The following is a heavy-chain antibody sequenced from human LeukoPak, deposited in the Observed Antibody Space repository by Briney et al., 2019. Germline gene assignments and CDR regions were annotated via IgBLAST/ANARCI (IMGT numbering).Heavy chain of an antibody. J-gene: IGHJ6*03. V-gene: IGHV7-4-1*02. CDR3: ARAGSSGLDDYYYYMDV. CDR1: GYTFTSYA. D-gene: IGHD6-19*01. CDR2: INTNTGNP. Sequence: RASVKVSCKASGYTFTSYAMNWVRQAPGQGLEWMGWINTNTGNPTYAQGFTGRFVFSLDTSVSTAYPQTSSLKAEDTAVYYCARAGSSGLDDYYYYMDVWGKGTTVTVSS.